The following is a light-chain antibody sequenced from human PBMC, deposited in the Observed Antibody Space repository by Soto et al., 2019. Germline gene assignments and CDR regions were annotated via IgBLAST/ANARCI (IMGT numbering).Light chain of an antibody. V-gene: IGLV2-23*02. Sequence: QSALTQPASVSGSPGQSITISCTGTSSDVGSYNLVSWYQQHPGKAPKLMIYEVSKQPSGVSNRFSGSKSGNTSSLTISGLQAEDEADYYCCSYAGSSTFWVFGGGTKVTVL. CDR1: SSDVGSYNL. CDR2: EVS. CDR3: CSYAGSSTFWV. J-gene: IGLJ3*02.